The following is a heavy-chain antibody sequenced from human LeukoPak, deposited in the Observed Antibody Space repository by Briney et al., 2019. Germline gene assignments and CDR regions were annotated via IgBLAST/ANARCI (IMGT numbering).Heavy chain of an antibody. D-gene: IGHD1-26*01. CDR3: AKDRSGTYGVRGYFDY. J-gene: IGHJ4*02. CDR1: GLTFSSYS. Sequence: GGSLRLSCAASGLTFSSYSMNWVRQAPGKGLEWISYISSGGGGTYYADSVKGRFTISRDNSKNTLYLQMNSLRADDTAVYYCAKDRSGTYGVRGYFDYWGQGTLVTVSS. V-gene: IGHV3-48*01. CDR2: ISSGGGGT.